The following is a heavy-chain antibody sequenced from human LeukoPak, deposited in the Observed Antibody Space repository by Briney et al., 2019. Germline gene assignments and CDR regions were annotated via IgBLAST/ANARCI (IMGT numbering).Heavy chain of an antibody. CDR1: GFTFGDYA. D-gene: IGHD6-19*01. CDR2: IRSKAYGGTT. J-gene: IGHJ4*02. V-gene: IGHV3-49*03. CDR3: TRDGSSGCNDY. Sequence: PGRSLRLSCTASGFTFGDYAMSWFRQAPGKGLEWVGFIRSKAYGGTTEYAASVKGRFTISRDDSKSIAYLQMNSLKTEDTAVYYCTRDGSSGCNDYWGQGTLSPSPQ.